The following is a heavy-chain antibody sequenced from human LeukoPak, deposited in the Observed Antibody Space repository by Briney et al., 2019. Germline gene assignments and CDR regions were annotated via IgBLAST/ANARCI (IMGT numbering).Heavy chain of an antibody. CDR3: ARDYCSGGSCYFDY. CDR1: GFTFSSYW. J-gene: IGHJ4*02. D-gene: IGHD2-15*01. Sequence: PGGSLRLSCAASGFTFSSYWMHWVRQAPGKGLVWVSRISNDGTTTTYADSVKGRFTISRDNAKNTLYLQMNSLRAEDTAVYYCARDYCSGGSCYFDYWGQGTLVTVSS. V-gene: IGHV3-74*01. CDR2: ISNDGTTT.